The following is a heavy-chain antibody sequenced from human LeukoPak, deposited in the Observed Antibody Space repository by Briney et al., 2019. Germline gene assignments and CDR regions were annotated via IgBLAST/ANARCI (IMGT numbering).Heavy chain of an antibody. V-gene: IGHV1-69*04. J-gene: IGHJ4*02. CDR2: IIPILGIA. Sequence: SVKVSCKASGGTFSSYAIIWVRQAPGQGLEWMGRIIPILGIANYAQKFQGRVTITADKSTSTAYMELSSLRSEDTAVYYCARETHYYDSSGYYYNPLFFDYWGQGTLVTVSS. D-gene: IGHD3-22*01. CDR3: ARETHYYDSSGYYYNPLFFDY. CDR1: GGTFSSYA.